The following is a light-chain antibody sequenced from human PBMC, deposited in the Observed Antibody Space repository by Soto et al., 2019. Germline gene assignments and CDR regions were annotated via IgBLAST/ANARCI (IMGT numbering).Light chain of an antibody. J-gene: IGLJ2*01. CDR2: EVS. V-gene: IGLV2-14*01. CDR3: SSYTSSNTVV. Sequence: QSVLTKPASVSGSPGQSITISCTGTSSDVGGYNYVSWYQQHPGKAPKLMIYEVSNRPSGVSNRVSGSKSGNTASLTISGLQAEDEADYYCSSYTSSNTVVFGGGTKLTVL. CDR1: SSDVGGYNY.